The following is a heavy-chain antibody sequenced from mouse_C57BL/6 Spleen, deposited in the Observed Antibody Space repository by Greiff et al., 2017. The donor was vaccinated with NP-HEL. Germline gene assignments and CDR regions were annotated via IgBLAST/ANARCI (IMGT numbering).Heavy chain of an antibody. J-gene: IGHJ4*01. CDR1: GYTFTSYW. Sequence: QVQLKQSGAELAKPGASVKLSCKASGYTFTSYWMHWVKQRPGQGLEWIGYINPSSGYTKYNQKFKDKATLTADKSSSTAYMQLSSLTYEDSAFYYCAGWGSIYYDYSYAMDCWGQGTSVTVSS. CDR3: AGWGSIYYDYSYAMDC. D-gene: IGHD2-4*01. V-gene: IGHV1-7*01. CDR2: INPSSGYT.